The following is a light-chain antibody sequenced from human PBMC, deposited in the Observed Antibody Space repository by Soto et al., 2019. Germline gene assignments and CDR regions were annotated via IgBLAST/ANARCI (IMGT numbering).Light chain of an antibody. J-gene: IGKJ4*01. Sequence: IVLTQSPDTLSLSLGEREKKSCRASQSVANFLAWYQQKPGQAPRLLIYDASTRATGIPARFSGSGSGTDFTLTISSLEPEDFAVYYCQLRSVLSFGGGTKVEIK. CDR1: QSVANF. CDR3: QLRSVLS. V-gene: IGKV3-11*01. CDR2: DAS.